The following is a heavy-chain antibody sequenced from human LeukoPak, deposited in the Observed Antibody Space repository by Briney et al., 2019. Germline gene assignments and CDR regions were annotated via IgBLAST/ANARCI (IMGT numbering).Heavy chain of an antibody. Sequence: SETLSLTCTVSGGSISSSSYYWGWIRQPPGKGLEWIGSIYYSGSTYYNPSLKSRATISVDTSKHQFSLRLSSVTAADTAVYYCARHRGSSGWYYFDYWGQGTLVTVSS. CDR2: IYYSGST. CDR3: ARHRGSSGWYYFDY. CDR1: GGSISSSSYY. J-gene: IGHJ4*02. V-gene: IGHV4-39*01. D-gene: IGHD6-19*01.